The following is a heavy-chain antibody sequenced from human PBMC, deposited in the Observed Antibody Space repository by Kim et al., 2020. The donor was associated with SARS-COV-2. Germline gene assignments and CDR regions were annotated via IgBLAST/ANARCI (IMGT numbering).Heavy chain of an antibody. Sequence: GESLKISCKGSGYSFTSYWISWVRQMPGKGLEWMGRIDPSDSYTNYSPSFQGHVTISADKSISTAYLQWSSLKASDTAMYYCARPPRVMGFGGGYSGYDSLLYDYWGQGTLVTVSS. D-gene: IGHD5-12*01. CDR2: IDPSDSYT. V-gene: IGHV5-10-1*01. J-gene: IGHJ4*02. CDR1: GYSFTSYW. CDR3: ARPPRVMGFGGGYSGYDSLLYDY.